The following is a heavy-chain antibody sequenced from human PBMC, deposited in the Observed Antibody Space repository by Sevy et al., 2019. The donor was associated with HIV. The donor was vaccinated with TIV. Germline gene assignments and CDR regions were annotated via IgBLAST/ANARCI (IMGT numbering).Heavy chain of an antibody. CDR2: ISNYNGNT. CDR3: AREPNADGYNAFDY. Sequence: ASVKVSCKASGYTFTSHGINWVRQAPGQGLEWMGWISNYNGNTNYAQKFQGRVTLTTDTTTSTASLGLWSLRSDDTAVYYCAREPNADGYNAFDYWGQGTLVTVSS. V-gene: IGHV1-18*04. CDR1: GYTFTSHG. J-gene: IGHJ4*02. D-gene: IGHD6-25*01.